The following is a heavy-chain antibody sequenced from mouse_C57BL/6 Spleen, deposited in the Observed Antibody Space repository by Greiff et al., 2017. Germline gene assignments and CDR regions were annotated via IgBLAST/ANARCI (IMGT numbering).Heavy chain of an antibody. J-gene: IGHJ3*01. V-gene: IGHV1-52*01. CDR3: ARDDCGGYWFAY. D-gene: IGHD2-4*01. CDR2: IDPSDSET. CDR1: GYTFTSYW. Sequence: VQLQQSGAELVRPGSSVKLSCKASGYTFTSYWMHWVKQRPIQGLEWIGNIDPSDSETHYNQKFKDKATLTVDKSSSTAYMQLSSLTSEDSAVYYCARDDCGGYWFAYWGQGTLVTVSA.